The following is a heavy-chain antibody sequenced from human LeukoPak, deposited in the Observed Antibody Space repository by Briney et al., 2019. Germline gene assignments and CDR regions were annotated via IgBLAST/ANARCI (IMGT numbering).Heavy chain of an antibody. J-gene: IGHJ5*02. CDR2: TNPNSGNT. V-gene: IGHV1-8*01. CDR1: GYTFTSYD. Sequence: GASVKVSCEASGYTFTSYDINWVRQATGQGLEWMGWTNPNSGNTGYAQKFQGRVTMTRNTSISTAYMELSSLRSEDTAVYYCARGRDFWSGYYHWFDPWGQGTLVTVSS. CDR3: ARGRDFWSGYYHWFDP. D-gene: IGHD3-3*01.